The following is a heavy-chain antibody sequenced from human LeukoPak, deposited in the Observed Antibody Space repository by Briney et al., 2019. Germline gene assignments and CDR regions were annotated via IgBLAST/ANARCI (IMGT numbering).Heavy chain of an antibody. Sequence: KPSETLSLTCTVSGGSISSSSYYWGWIRQPPGKGLGWIGSIYYSGSTYYNPSLKSRVTISVDTSKNQFSLKLSSVTAADTAVYYCARPYDFWSGYPTKRDMDVWGKGTAVTVSS. J-gene: IGHJ6*03. V-gene: IGHV4-39*01. CDR3: ARPYDFWSGYPTKRDMDV. D-gene: IGHD3-3*01. CDR2: IYYSGST. CDR1: GGSISSSSYY.